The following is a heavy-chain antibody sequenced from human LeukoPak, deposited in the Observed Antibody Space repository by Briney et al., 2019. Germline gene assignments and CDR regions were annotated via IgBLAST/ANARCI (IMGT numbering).Heavy chain of an antibody. V-gene: IGHV3-30*02. Sequence: PGGSLRLSCAASGFTFSSYGMHWVRQAPGKGLEWVAFIRYDGSNKYYADSVKGRFTISRDNSKNTLYLQMNSLRAEDTAVYYCAKDTGITIFGVVIPGAFDIWGQGTMVTVSS. D-gene: IGHD3-3*01. CDR1: GFTFSSYG. CDR3: AKDTGITIFGVVIPGAFDI. CDR2: IRYDGSNK. J-gene: IGHJ3*02.